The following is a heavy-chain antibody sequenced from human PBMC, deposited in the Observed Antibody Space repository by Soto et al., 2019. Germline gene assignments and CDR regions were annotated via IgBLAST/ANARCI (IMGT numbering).Heavy chain of an antibody. Sequence: QVQLVQSGAEVKKPGASVKVSCKASGYTFSGYGVSWMRQAPGLGLEWRGWVSGYNGNTNCAQKFRGRVSLTTDTSTNTGYMELRRLKSDDTAVYYCARDFEDYDFWSGNYNLDYWGQGTLVTVSS. CDR1: GYTFSGYG. V-gene: IGHV1-18*01. CDR3: ARDFEDYDFWSGNYNLDY. J-gene: IGHJ4*02. CDR2: VSGYNGNT. D-gene: IGHD3-3*01.